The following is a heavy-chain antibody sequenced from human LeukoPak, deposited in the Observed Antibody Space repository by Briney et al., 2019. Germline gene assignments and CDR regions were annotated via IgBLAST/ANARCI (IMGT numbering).Heavy chain of an antibody. CDR3: ARCYSSAWCPWGDY. CDR1: GFTFSSYW. D-gene: IGHD6-19*01. Sequence: GGSLRLSCAVSGFTFSSYWMTWVRQAPGKGLEWVANIKQDGSEKYYVDSVRGRFTISRDNAKNSLYLQMNSLRAEDTAAYYCARCYSSAWCPWGDYWGQGTLVSVSS. CDR2: IKQDGSEK. V-gene: IGHV3-7*01. J-gene: IGHJ4*02.